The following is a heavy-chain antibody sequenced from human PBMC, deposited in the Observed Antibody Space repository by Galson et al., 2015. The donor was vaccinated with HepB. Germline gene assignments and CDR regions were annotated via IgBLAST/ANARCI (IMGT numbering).Heavy chain of an antibody. CDR2: ISGSGGST. Sequence: SLRLSCAASGFTFSSYAMSWVRQAPGKGLEWVSAISGSGGSTYYADSVKGRFTISRDNSKNTLYLQMNSLRAEDTAVYYCAKGSYNRYSYGDSTFDYWGQGTLVTVSS. CDR3: AKGSYNRYSYGDSTFDY. V-gene: IGHV3-23*01. D-gene: IGHD5-18*01. J-gene: IGHJ4*02. CDR1: GFTFSSYA.